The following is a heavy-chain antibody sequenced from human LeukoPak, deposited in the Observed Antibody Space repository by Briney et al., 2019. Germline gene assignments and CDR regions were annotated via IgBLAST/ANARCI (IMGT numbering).Heavy chain of an antibody. CDR2: ISYDGSNK. CDR1: GFTFGSYG. V-gene: IGHV3-30*18. D-gene: IGHD3-3*01. Sequence: GGSLRLSCAASGFTFGSYGMHWVRQAPGKGLEWVAVISYDGSNKYYADSVKGRFTISRDNSKNTLYLQMNSLRAEDTAVYYCAKGDYDFWSGYYDYFDYWGQGTLVTVSS. CDR3: AKGDYDFWSGYYDYFDY. J-gene: IGHJ4*02.